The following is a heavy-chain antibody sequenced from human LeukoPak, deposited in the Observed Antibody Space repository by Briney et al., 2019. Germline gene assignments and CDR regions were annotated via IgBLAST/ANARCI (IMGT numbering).Heavy chain of an antibody. V-gene: IGHV1-46*01. Sequence: ASVKVSCKASGYSFTSHYMHWVRQAPGQGLEWMGLINPRGTSTIYAEKFQGRIIMTRDTSTSTVYMELSSLRSEDTAVYYCARAKDSSGYPDYFDYWGQGALVTVSS. D-gene: IGHD3-22*01. CDR3: ARAKDSSGYPDYFDY. J-gene: IGHJ4*02. CDR1: GYSFTSHY. CDR2: INPRGTST.